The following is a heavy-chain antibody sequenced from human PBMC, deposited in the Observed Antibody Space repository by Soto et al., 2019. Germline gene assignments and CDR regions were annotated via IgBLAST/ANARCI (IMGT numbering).Heavy chain of an antibody. CDR2: IYHSGSA. Sequence: SETLSLTCDVSGGSIKSDHWWTWVRQSPGKGLEWIGEIYHSGSAFSNPSLKSRVTISLDRSNNQFSLNLTSVTAADTAVYFCARGDSVLVGEGFDLWGQGTLVTVSS. D-gene: IGHD2-8*01. J-gene: IGHJ4*02. CDR3: ARGDSVLVGEGFDL. CDR1: GGSIKSDHW. V-gene: IGHV4-4*02.